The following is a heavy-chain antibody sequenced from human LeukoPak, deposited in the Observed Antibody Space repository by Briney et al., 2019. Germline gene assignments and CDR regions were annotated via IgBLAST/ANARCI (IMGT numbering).Heavy chain of an antibody. Sequence: SETLSLTCTVSGGSIRSGGYYWNWIRQHPGKGLEWIGYIYYSGNTYYNPSLNSRLKISVDTSKNQFSLTLSSVTVADTAVYYCARDFYYGSGSFDYWGQGTLVTVSS. D-gene: IGHD3-10*01. CDR3: ARDFYYGSGSFDY. J-gene: IGHJ4*02. CDR1: GGSIRSGGYY. V-gene: IGHV4-31*03. CDR2: IYYSGNT.